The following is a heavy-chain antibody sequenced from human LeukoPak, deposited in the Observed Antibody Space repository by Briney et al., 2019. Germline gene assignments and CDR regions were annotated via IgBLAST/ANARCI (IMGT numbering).Heavy chain of an antibody. CDR3: ARRELLGYSYGLRTFNI. Sequence: PGGSLRLSCAASGFTFSSYWMHWVRQAPGKGLVWVSRISSDGSTVYADFVKGRFTISRDNAKNTLYLQMNSLREEDTAVYYCARRELLGYSYGLRTFNIWGQGTTVTVSS. V-gene: IGHV3-74*01. J-gene: IGHJ3*02. D-gene: IGHD5-18*01. CDR2: ISSDGST. CDR1: GFTFSSYW.